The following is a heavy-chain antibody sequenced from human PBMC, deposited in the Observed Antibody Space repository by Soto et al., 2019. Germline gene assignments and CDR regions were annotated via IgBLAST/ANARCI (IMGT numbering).Heavy chain of an antibody. D-gene: IGHD3-10*01. V-gene: IGHV1-58*02. CDR3: AAVGGLWFGELLDE. Sequence: GASVKVSCKASGFTFTSSAMQWVRQARGQRLEWIGWIVVGSGNTDYAQKFQERVTITRDMSTSTAYMELSSLRSEDTAVYYCAAVGGLWFGELLDEWGQGTLVTVSS. CDR2: IVVGSGNT. J-gene: IGHJ4*02. CDR1: GFTFTSSA.